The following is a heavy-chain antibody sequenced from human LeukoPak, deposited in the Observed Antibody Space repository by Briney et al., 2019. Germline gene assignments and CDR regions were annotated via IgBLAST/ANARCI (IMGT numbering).Heavy chain of an antibody. CDR3: AAEDSVALVY. J-gene: IGHJ4*02. V-gene: IGHV4-39*01. CDR2: IYYSGET. D-gene: IGHD5/OR15-5a*01. CDR1: GGFIRTSYN. Sequence: SETLSLTCSVSGGFIRTSYNWGWIRPPPGKGLEWIGSIYYSGETYYNPSLKSRLTISVDTSKNQFSLGLRSVTAADTAVIYCAAEDSVALVYWGQGSLVTVSS.